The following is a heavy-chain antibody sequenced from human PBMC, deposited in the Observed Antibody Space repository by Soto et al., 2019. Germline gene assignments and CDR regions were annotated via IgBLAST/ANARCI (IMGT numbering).Heavy chain of an antibody. J-gene: IGHJ4*02. D-gene: IGHD2-8*01. CDR1: GYSFTTYG. Sequence: QVQLVQSGAEVKKPGASVRVSCKASGYSFTTYGDTWVRQAPGQGLEWMGWISTYNGDTRVAQQHQGRVTLTTDTSTNAAHMELRSLRSDDTAIYYCARTEGRSTRGDYWGQGTLVTVSS. CDR3: ARTEGRSTRGDY. CDR2: ISTYNGDT. V-gene: IGHV1-18*01.